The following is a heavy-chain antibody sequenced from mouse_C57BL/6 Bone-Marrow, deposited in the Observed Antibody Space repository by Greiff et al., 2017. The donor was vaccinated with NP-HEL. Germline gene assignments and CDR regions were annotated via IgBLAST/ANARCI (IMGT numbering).Heavy chain of an antibody. CDR2: IRSKSSNYAT. V-gene: IGHV10-3*01. D-gene: IGHD1-1*01. J-gene: IGHJ3*01. Sequence: DVMLVESGGGLVQPKGSLKLSCAASGFTFNTYAMHWVRQAPGKGLEWVARIRSKSSNYATYYADSVKDRFTISRDDSQSMLYLQMNNLKTEDTAMNYCVRDEEGYAGVYGAWFAYWGQGTLVTVSA. CDR1: GFTFNTYA. CDR3: VRDEEGYAGVYGAWFAY.